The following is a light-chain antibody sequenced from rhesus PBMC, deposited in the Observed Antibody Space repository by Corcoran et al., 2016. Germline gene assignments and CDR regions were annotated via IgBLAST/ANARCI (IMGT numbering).Light chain of an antibody. V-gene: IGKV3-35*01. CDR1: QSVSSS. CDR2: DTS. Sequence: EIVLTQSPATLSLSLGERGTLPRRASQSVSSSLAWSHQKPGQAPRLLTYDTSNRATGIPDRFSGSGSGTDFTLTISRLEPEDVGVYYCQQYSNWPLTFGEGTKVELK. CDR3: QQYSNWPLT. J-gene: IGKJ4*01.